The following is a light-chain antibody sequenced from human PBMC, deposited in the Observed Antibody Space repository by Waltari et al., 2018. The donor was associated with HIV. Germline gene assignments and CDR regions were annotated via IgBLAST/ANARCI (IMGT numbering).Light chain of an antibody. CDR1: SSDAGVYHY. Sequence: QSALTHPPSSSASPGQSVTISCTGTSSDAGVYHYFSWYQQHPGKAPKLMIYEVSKRPSGVPDRFSGSKSGNTASLTVSGLQAEDEADYYCSSYAGSNNLVFGGGTKLTVL. CDR3: SSYAGSNNLV. V-gene: IGLV2-8*01. CDR2: EVS. J-gene: IGLJ2*01.